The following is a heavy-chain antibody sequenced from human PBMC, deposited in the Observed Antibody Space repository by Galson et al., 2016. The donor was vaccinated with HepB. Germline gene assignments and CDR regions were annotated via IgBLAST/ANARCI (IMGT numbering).Heavy chain of an antibody. V-gene: IGHV1-69*06. CDR3: ARSTYYGFWRVVGYFDL. CDR2: IIPIYGTA. J-gene: IGHJ2*01. CDR1: GGTFSSYA. Sequence: CKASGGTFSSYAISWVRQAPGQGLEWMGGIIPIYGTANYAQKFQGRVTITADISTTTAYMELSSLRSDDTAVYYCARSTYYGFWRVVGYFDLWGRGTLVTVSS. D-gene: IGHD3-3*01.